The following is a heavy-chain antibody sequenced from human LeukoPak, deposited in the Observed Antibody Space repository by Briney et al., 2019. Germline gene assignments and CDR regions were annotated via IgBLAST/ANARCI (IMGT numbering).Heavy chain of an antibody. D-gene: IGHD6-19*01. CDR3: ARHGWLGVGGWY. CDR1: GGSINSSSYN. Sequence: SETLSLTCTVSGGSINSSSYNWGWIRQPPGKELEWIGSIYYSGSTYYNPSLKSRVTISVDTSKNQISLELRSVTAADTAVYSCARHGWLGVGGWYWGQGTLVTVSS. CDR2: IYYSGST. V-gene: IGHV4-39*01. J-gene: IGHJ4*02.